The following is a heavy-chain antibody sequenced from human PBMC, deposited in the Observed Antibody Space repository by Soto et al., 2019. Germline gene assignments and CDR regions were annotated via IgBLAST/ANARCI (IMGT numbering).Heavy chain of an antibody. Sequence: QVQLVESGGGVVQPGRSLRLSCAASGLTFSSYGMHWVRQAPGKGLEWVAVIWYDGSNKYYADSVKGRFTISRDNSKNTLYLQTNSLRAEDTAVYYCARDCAGYSSGWYQRGGVDYWCQGTLVTVSS. D-gene: IGHD6-19*01. CDR1: GLTFSSYG. CDR2: IWYDGSNK. J-gene: IGHJ4*02. CDR3: ARDCAGYSSGWYQRGGVDY. V-gene: IGHV3-33*01.